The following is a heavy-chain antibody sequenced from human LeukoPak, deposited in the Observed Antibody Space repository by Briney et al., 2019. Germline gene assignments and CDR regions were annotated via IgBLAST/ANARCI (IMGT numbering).Heavy chain of an antibody. J-gene: IGHJ4*02. D-gene: IGHD3-3*01. CDR3: AKLSRYDFWSGYSDY. CDR2: ISGSGGST. CDR1: GFTFSSYA. Sequence: GGSLRLSCAASGFTFSSYAMSWVRQAPGKGLEWVSAISGSGGSTYYADSVKGRFTISRDNSKNTLYLQMNSLRAEDTAVYYCAKLSRYDFWSGYSDYWGQGTLVTVST. V-gene: IGHV3-23*01.